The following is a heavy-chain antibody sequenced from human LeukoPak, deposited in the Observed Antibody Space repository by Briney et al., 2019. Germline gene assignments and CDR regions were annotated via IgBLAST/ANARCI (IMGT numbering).Heavy chain of an antibody. CDR3: ARAESRLYGSMVGY. J-gene: IGHJ4*02. CDR1: GYTFTSYG. D-gene: IGHD3-10*01. CDR2: ISAYNGNT. V-gene: IGHV1-18*01. Sequence: GASVKVSCKASGYTFTSYGISWVRQAPGQGLEWLGWISAYNGNTNYAQKLQGRVTMATDTSTSTAYMELRSLRSDDTAVYYCARAESRLYGSMVGYWGQGTLVTVSS.